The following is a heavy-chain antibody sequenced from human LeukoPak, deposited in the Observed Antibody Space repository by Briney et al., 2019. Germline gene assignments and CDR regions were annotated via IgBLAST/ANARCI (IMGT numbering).Heavy chain of an antibody. Sequence: EASVKVSCKASGYTFTGYYMHWVRQAPGQGLEWMGIINPSGGSTTYAQKFQGRVTMTRDMSTSTVYMELSSLRSEDTAVYYCARGSIAAQYYYYYYMDVWGKGTTVTVSS. CDR1: GYTFTGYY. D-gene: IGHD6-6*01. CDR2: INPSGGST. V-gene: IGHV1-46*01. J-gene: IGHJ6*03. CDR3: ARGSIAAQYYYYYYMDV.